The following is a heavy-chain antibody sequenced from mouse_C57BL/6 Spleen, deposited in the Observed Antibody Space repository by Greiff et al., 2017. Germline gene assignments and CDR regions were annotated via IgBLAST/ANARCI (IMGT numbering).Heavy chain of an antibody. V-gene: IGHV1-64*01. D-gene: IGHD5-2*01. J-gene: IGHJ2*01. CDR3: ASLEEYFYYFDY. CDR2: IHPNSGST. CDR1: GYTFTSYW. Sequence: QVQLQQPGAELVKPGASVKLSCKASGYTFTSYWMHWVKQRPGQGLEWIGMIHPNSGSTNYNEKFKSKATLTVDKSSSTAYMQLSSLTSEDSAFYYCASLEEYFYYFDYWGQGTTLTVSS.